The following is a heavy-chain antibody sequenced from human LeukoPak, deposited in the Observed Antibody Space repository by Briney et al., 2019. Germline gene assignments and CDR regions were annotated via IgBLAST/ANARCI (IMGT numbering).Heavy chain of an antibody. CDR1: GFTVSSDS. CDR3: VRVSDCTSTSCYAFAFDY. V-gene: IGHV3-53*01. D-gene: IGHD2-2*01. CDR2: IYSGGST. Sequence: GGSLRLSCTVSGFTVSSDSMSWVRQAPGKGLEWVSFIYSGGSTHYSDSVKGRFTISRDNSKNTLYLQMNSLRAEDTAVYYCVRVSDCTSTSCYAFAFDYWGQGNLVTVSS. J-gene: IGHJ4*02.